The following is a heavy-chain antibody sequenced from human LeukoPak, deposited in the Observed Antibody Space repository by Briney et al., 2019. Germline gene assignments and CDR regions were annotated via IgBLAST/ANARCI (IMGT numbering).Heavy chain of an antibody. CDR1: GGSFSGYY. V-gene: IGHV4-34*01. CDR2: INHSGST. CDR3: ARAPNCSGGSCSVDWFDP. J-gene: IGHJ5*02. D-gene: IGHD2-15*01. Sequence: PSETLSLTCTVYGGSFSGYYWSWIRQPPGKGLEWIGEINHSGSTNYNPSLKSRVTISVDTSKNQFSLKLSSVTAADTAVYYCARAPNCSGGSCSVDWFDPWGQGTLVTVSS.